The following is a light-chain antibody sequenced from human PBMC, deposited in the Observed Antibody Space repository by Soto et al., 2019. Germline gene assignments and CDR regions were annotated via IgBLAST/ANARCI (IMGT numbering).Light chain of an antibody. J-gene: IGKJ1*01. CDR3: QHYYDSPWT. V-gene: IGKV4-1*01. CDR2: WAS. CDR1: HIVLYSSNNKNY. Sequence: DLFLTQSPDSLSVSKGERATINCKSIHIVLYSSNNKNYLAWYQQKPGQPPKLLIYWASTRESGVPARFSGSGSETDFTLTISSLQAEDVAVYYCQHYYDSPWTFGQGAKVDIK.